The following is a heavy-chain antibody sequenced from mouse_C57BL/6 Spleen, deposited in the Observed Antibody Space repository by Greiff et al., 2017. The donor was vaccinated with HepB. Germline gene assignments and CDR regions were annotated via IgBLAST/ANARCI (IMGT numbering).Heavy chain of an antibody. CDR1: GFTFSSYG. CDR2: ISSGGSYT. V-gene: IGHV5-6*01. J-gene: IGHJ2*01. CDR3: ARHTRPYYFDY. Sequence: EVHLVESGGDLVKPGGSLKLSCAASGFTFSSYGMSWVRQTPDKRLEWVATISSGGSYTYYPDSVKGRFTISRDNAKNTLYLQMSSLKSEDTAMYYCARHTRPYYFDYWGQGTTLTVSS.